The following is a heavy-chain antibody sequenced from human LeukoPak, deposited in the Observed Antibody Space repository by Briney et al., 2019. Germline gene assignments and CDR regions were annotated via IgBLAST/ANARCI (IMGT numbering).Heavy chain of an antibody. CDR3: ARGLTIFGAVNDAFDI. Sequence: GRSLRLSCAASGFTYSSYWMRWVRHAPGKGLVWVGHINSDGSSTTYADSVRGRFTISRDNAKNTLYLQMNSLRAEDTAVYYCARGLTIFGAVNDAFDIWGQGTMVTVSS. V-gene: IGHV3-74*01. D-gene: IGHD3-3*01. CDR1: GFTYSSYW. CDR2: INSDGSST. J-gene: IGHJ3*02.